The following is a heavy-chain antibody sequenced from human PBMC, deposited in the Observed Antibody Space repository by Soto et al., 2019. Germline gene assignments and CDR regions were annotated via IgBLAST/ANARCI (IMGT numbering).Heavy chain of an antibody. CDR1: GGSIISRSYY. J-gene: IGHJ4*02. D-gene: IGHD2-21*02. CDR2: IYYSGRT. Sequence: SETLSLTNIVSGGSIISRSYYWSWKNKPPGKGLEWIGSIYYSGRTYYNPSFKSRVTISIDTSKNQFSLKLSSVTATDTAVYYCARQRTTVVTQAYFDHWGQGALVTVSS. CDR3: ARQRTTVVTQAYFDH. V-gene: IGHV4-39*01.